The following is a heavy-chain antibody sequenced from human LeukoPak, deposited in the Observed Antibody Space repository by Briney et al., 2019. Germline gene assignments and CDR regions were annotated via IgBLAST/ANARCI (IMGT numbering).Heavy chain of an antibody. CDR3: ARDPRYYYDS. J-gene: IGHJ4*02. CDR2: ISSSSSYI. D-gene: IGHD3-22*01. CDR1: GFTFSSYS. Sequence: PGGSLRLSCAASGFTFSSYSMNWVRQAPGKGLEWVSSISSSSSYIYYADSLKGRLTISRDNAKNSLYLQMNSLRAEDTAVYYCARDPRYYYDSWGQGTLVTVSS. V-gene: IGHV3-21*01.